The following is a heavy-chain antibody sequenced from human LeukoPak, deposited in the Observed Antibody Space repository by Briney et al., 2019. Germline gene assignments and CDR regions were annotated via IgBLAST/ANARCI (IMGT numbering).Heavy chain of an antibody. CDR2: ISYDGSNK. Sequence: GRSLRLSCAASGFTFSSYAMHWVRQAPGKGLEWVAVISYDGSNKYYADSVKGRFTISRDNSKNTLYLQMNSLRAEDTAVYYCARGRYCSSTSCSTDYMDVWGKGTTVTVSS. CDR3: ARGRYCSSTSCSTDYMDV. CDR1: GFTFSSYA. D-gene: IGHD2-2*01. V-gene: IGHV3-30*01. J-gene: IGHJ6*03.